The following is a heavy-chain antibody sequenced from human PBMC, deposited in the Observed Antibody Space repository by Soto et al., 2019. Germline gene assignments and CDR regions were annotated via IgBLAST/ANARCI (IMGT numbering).Heavy chain of an antibody. CDR2: ITSKTGDQ. CDR1: GFTFNKYS. J-gene: IGHJ4*02. V-gene: IGHV3-21*02. CDR3: ARDLMPNDRGLGDLAY. Sequence: EVRLVESGGGLVKPGGSLRLSCAASGFTFNKYSMNWVRQAPGKGLEWVSSITSKTGDQHYADSVKGRFIISRDNTNNSLSLQVTSLRDEDTAVYYCARDLMPNDRGLGDLAYWGQGTLVTVSS. D-gene: IGHD3-22*01.